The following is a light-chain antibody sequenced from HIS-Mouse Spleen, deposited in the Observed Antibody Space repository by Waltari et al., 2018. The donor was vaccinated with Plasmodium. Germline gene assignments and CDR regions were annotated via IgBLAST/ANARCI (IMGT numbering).Light chain of an antibody. Sequence: QSALTQPASVSGSPGQSITISCTGTSRDVGSSNLVSWYSQHPGKAPKLMIYEGSKRPSGVSNRFSGSKSGNTASLTIAELQAEDEADYYCCSYAGSSTLVFGGGTKLTVL. CDR3: CSYAGSSTLV. CDR1: SRDVGSSNL. J-gene: IGLJ2*01. CDR2: EGS. V-gene: IGLV2-23*01.